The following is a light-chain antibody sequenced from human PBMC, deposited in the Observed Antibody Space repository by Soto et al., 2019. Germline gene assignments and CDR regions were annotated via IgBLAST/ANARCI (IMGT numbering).Light chain of an antibody. CDR3: HQRSNWPPLT. J-gene: IGKJ4*01. V-gene: IGKV3-11*01. CDR1: QSVSTN. Sequence: EIVLTQSPATLSLSPGETATLSCRASQSVSTNLAWYQQKPGQAPRLLIYDASNRATGIPARFSGSGSGTASSLTISTLAPEHFVVYYCHQRSNWPPLTFGGGTKVEIK. CDR2: DAS.